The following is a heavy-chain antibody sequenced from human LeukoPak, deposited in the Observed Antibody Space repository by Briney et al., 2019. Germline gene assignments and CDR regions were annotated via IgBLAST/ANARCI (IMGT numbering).Heavy chain of an antibody. CDR2: ISDDGSNK. D-gene: IGHD3-3*01. J-gene: IGHJ4*02. V-gene: IGHV3-30-3*01. CDR1: GFTFSSYA. CDR3: ARDPRITIFGVSLEPHDY. Sequence: GGSLRLSCAASGFTFSSYAMHWVRQAPGKGLEWVAVISDDGSNKYYADSVKGRFTISRDNSKNTLYLQMNSLRAEDTAVYYCARDPRITIFGVSLEPHDYWGQGTLVTVSS.